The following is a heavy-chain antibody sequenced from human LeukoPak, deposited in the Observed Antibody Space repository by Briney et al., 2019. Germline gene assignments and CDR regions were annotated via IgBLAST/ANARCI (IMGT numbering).Heavy chain of an antibody. CDR3: ARAEGGSGYVLDY. J-gene: IGHJ4*02. CDR1: GGSISSYY. CDR2: IYYSGST. Sequence: SETLSLTCTVSGGSISSYYWSWIRQPPGKGLEWIGYIYYSGSTNYNPSLKSRVTISVDTSKNQFSLKLNSVTAADTAIYFCARAEGGSGYVLDYWGQGTLVTVSS. V-gene: IGHV4-59*08. D-gene: IGHD5-12*01.